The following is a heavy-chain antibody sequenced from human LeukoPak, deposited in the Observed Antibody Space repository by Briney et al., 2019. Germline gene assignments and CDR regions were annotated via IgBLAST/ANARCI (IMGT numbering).Heavy chain of an antibody. Sequence: SETLSLTCTVSGGSISSYYWSWIRQPPGKGLEWIGYIYYSGSTNYNPSLKSRVTISVDTSKNQFSLKLSSVTAADTAVYYCAASSRGWYATRVGPNYYYYYYMDVWGKGTTVTVSS. V-gene: IGHV4-59*01. CDR2: IYYSGST. D-gene: IGHD6-19*01. CDR3: AASSRGWYATRVGPNYYYYYYMDV. J-gene: IGHJ6*03. CDR1: GGSISSYY.